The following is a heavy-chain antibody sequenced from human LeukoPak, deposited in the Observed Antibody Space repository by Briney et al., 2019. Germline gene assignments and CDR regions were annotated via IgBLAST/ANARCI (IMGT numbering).Heavy chain of an antibody. J-gene: IGHJ4*02. Sequence: PSETLSLTCTVSGGSISSGSYYWSWIRQPAGKGLEWIGRIYTSGSTNYNPSLKSRVTISVDTSKNQFSLKLSSVTAADTAVYYCARLSLRGGVGYWGQGTLVTVSS. D-gene: IGHD4-23*01. CDR3: ARLSLRGGVGY. CDR1: GGSISSGSYY. CDR2: IYTSGST. V-gene: IGHV4-61*02.